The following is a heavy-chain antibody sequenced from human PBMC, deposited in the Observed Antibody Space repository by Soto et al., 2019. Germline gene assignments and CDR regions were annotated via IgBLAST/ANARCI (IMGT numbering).Heavy chain of an antibody. CDR1: GFTVSSNY. J-gene: IGHJ4*02. CDR2: IYSGGST. CDR3: ARDSHGDYALDY. Sequence: TGGSLRLSCAASGFTVSSNYMSWVRQAPGKGLEWVSVIYSGGSTYYADSVKGRFTISRDNSKNTLYLQMNSLRAEDTAVYYCARDSHGDYALDYWGQGTLVTVSS. D-gene: IGHD4-17*01. V-gene: IGHV3-66*01.